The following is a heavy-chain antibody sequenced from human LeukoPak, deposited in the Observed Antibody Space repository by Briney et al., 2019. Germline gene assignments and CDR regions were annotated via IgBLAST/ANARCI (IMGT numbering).Heavy chain of an antibody. V-gene: IGHV3-53*01. CDR2: IYSGGST. D-gene: IGHD5-18*01. J-gene: IGHJ4*02. Sequence: PGGSLRLSSAASGFTVSSNYMSWVRQAPGKGLEWVSVIYSGGSTYYADSVKGRFTISRDNSKNTLYLQMNSLRAEDTAVYYCARGGRGYSYGSIFDYWGQGTLVTVSS. CDR3: ARGGRGYSYGSIFDY. CDR1: GFTVSSNY.